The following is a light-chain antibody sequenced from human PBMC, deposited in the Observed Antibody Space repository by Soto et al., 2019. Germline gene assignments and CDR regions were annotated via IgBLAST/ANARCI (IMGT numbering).Light chain of an antibody. Sequence: EVVLTQSPGTLSLSPGERATLSCRAIQSVAANYLAWYQQKRGQAPRLLIYGASSRATGIPDRFSGSGSGTEFTLTISRLQSEDSAVYFCQQNNRWPHITFGQGTRLEI. V-gene: IGKV3-20*01. CDR3: QQNNRWPHIT. J-gene: IGKJ5*01. CDR1: QSVAANY. CDR2: GAS.